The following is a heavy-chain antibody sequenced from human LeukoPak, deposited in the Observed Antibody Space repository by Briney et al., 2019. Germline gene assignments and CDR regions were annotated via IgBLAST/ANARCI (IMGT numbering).Heavy chain of an antibody. CDR3: ARWIQLWQRYGMDV. Sequence: GRSLRLSCAASGCTFSSYGMHWVRQAPGKGLEWVAVISYDGSNKYYADSVKGRFTISRDNSKNTLYLQMNSLRAEDTAVYYCARWIQLWQRYGMDVWGKGTTVTVSS. J-gene: IGHJ6*04. V-gene: IGHV3-30*03. CDR2: ISYDGSNK. D-gene: IGHD5-18*01. CDR1: GCTFSSYG.